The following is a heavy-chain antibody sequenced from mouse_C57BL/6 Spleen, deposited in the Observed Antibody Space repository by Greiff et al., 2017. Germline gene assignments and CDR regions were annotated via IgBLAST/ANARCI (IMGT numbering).Heavy chain of an antibody. Sequence: EVKLMESEGGLVQPGSSMKLSCTASGFTFSDYYMAWVRQVPEKGLEWVANINYDGSSTYYLDSLKSRFIISRDNAKNILYLQMSSLKSEDTATYYCARTSYGSRYWYFDVWGTGTTVTVSS. CDR3: ARTSYGSRYWYFDV. J-gene: IGHJ1*03. CDR2: INYDGSST. CDR1: GFTFSDYY. V-gene: IGHV5-16*01. D-gene: IGHD1-1*01.